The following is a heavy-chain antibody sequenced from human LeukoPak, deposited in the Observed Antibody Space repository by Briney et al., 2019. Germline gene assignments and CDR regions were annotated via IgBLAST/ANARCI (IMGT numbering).Heavy chain of an antibody. J-gene: IGHJ3*02. D-gene: IGHD1-26*01. CDR2: IKEDGSEK. Sequence: GGSLRLSCTASGFTFHTYWMSWVRQAPGKGLEWVANIKEDGSEKYYVDSVKGRFTISRDNAKNSLYLQVNSLRAEDTAVYYCARGSYGAFDIWGQGTMVTVSS. CDR1: GFTFHTYW. CDR3: ARGSYGAFDI. V-gene: IGHV3-7*01.